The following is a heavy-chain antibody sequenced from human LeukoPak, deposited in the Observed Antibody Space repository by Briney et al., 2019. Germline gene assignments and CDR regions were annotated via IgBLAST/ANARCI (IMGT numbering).Heavy chain of an antibody. D-gene: IGHD2-15*01. CDR2: ISVGGTKT. J-gene: IGHJ4*02. CDR3: AKDWSAAH. CDR1: GFTFTNYA. V-gene: IGHV3-23*01. Sequence: PGRSLRLSCAASGFTFTNYAMTWVRQATGKGLEWVSAISVGGTKTHYADSVRGRFTISRDDSKKTLYLQMSSLRAEDTAVYYCAKDWSAAHWGQGTLVTVSS.